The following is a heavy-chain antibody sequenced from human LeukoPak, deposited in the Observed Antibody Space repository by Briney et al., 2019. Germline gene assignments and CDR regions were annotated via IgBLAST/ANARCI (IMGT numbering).Heavy chain of an antibody. V-gene: IGHV1-2*02. CDR1: GYTFTGYY. CDR2: INPNSGGT. J-gene: IGHJ4*02. Sequence: EASVKVSCKASGYTFTGYYMHWVRQAPGQGLEWMGWINPNSGGTNYAQKFQGRVTMTRDTSISTAYMELSRLRSDDTAVYYCAREARGIVFIGVPDYWGQGTLVTVSS. CDR3: AREARGIVFIGVPDY. D-gene: IGHD3-3*01.